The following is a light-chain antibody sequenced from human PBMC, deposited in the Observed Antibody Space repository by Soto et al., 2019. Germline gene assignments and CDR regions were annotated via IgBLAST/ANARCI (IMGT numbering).Light chain of an antibody. CDR2: GAS. J-gene: IGKJ1*01. CDR3: QQYGSSGT. Sequence: EFVLTQSACSLSLSPGQRATLSCRASQSVSNNYLAWYQQKPGQAPRLLIYGASNRATGIPDRFSGSGSGTDFTLTISRLEPEDFAVYYCQQYGSSGTFGQGTKVDIK. V-gene: IGKV3-20*01. CDR1: QSVSNNY.